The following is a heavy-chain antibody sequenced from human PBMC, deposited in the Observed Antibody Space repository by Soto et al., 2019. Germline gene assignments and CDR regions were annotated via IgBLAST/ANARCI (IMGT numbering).Heavy chain of an antibody. V-gene: IGHV3-48*02. D-gene: IGHD3-16*02. CDR1: GFTFSSYS. Sequence: PGGSLRLSCAASGFTFSSYSMNWVRQAPGKGLEWVSYISSSSSTIYYADSVKGRFTISRDNAKNSLYLQMNSLRDEDTAVYYCARDGGQKRTFGGVIVNAGMDVWGQGTTVTVSS. CDR3: ARDGGQKRTFGGVIVNAGMDV. J-gene: IGHJ6*02. CDR2: ISSSSSTI.